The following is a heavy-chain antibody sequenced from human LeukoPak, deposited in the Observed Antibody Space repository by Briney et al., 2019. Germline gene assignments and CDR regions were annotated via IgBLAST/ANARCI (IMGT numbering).Heavy chain of an antibody. J-gene: IGHJ4*02. V-gene: IGHV3-23*01. CDR2: ISGSGGST. D-gene: IGHD3-22*01. CDR3: AKSSYYDSSGYYREYYFDY. Sequence: GGSLRLSCAASGFTFSTYAMSWVRQAPGKGLEWVSAISGSGGSTNYADSVKGRVTVSRDNSKSTLYLQMNSLRAEDTAVYYCAKSSYYDSSGYYREYYFDYWGQGTLVTVST. CDR1: GFTFSTYA.